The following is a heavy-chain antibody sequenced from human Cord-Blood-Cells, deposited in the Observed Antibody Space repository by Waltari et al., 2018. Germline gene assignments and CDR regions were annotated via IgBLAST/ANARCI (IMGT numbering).Heavy chain of an antibody. CDR1: VGSISISSYY. CDR2: IYYSGST. Sequence: QLQLQESGPGLVKPSETLSLTCTVSVGSISISSYYRGWIRQPPGKGLGWIGSIYYSGSTYYNPSLKSRVTISVDTSKNQFSLKLSSVTAADTAVYYCAQVVPAAFAFDIWGQGTMVTVSS. V-gene: IGHV4-39*01. D-gene: IGHD2-2*01. J-gene: IGHJ3*02. CDR3: AQVVPAAFAFDI.